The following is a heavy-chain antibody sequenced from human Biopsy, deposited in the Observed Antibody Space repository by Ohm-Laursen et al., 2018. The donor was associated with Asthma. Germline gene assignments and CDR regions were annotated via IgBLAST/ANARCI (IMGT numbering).Heavy chain of an antibody. J-gene: IGHJ4*02. CDR2: IWYDGINK. CDR1: GFVFCQCG. V-gene: IGHV3-33*08. D-gene: IGHD3-10*01. CDR3: ARDFGNRYSETHLEY. Sequence: SLRLSCTASGFVFCQCGMHWVRQAPGKGLEWLALIWYDGINKFYADSVKGRITVSRDQSKSTLYLQINSLRADDTAVYYCARDFGNRYSETHLEYWGQGTLVTVSS.